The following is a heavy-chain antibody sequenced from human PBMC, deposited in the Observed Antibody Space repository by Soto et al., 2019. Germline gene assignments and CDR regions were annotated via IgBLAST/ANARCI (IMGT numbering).Heavy chain of an antibody. CDR3: ARSYSGGDAYFDC. V-gene: IGHV4-30-2*01. CDR2: IYQSGST. Sequence: SETLSLTCAVSGGSISSGGYAWAWIRQPPGKGLEWVGYIYQSGSTYHNPSLKSRVTIAADRSKNQFSLNLASVTAADTAVYYCARSYSGGDAYFDCWSQGTVVTVSS. J-gene: IGHJ4*02. D-gene: IGHD2-21*02. CDR1: GGSISSGGYA.